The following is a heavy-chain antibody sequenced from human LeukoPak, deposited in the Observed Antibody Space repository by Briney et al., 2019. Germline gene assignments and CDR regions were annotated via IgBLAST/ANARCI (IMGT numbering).Heavy chain of an antibody. J-gene: IGHJ5*02. CDR2: IYHSGST. V-gene: IGHV4-38-2*02. CDR1: GYSISSGYY. CDR3: ARDTTTVTTIWFDP. D-gene: IGHD4-11*01. Sequence: PSETLSLTCAVSGYSISSGYYWGWIRQPPGKGLEWIGSIYHSGSTYYNPSLKSRVTISVDTSKNQFSLKLSSVTAADTAVYYCARDTTTVTTIWFDPWGQGTLVTVSS.